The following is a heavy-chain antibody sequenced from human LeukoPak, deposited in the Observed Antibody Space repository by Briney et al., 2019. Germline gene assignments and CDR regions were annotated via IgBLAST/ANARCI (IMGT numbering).Heavy chain of an antibody. CDR2: IGTSSSDT. CDR3: ARVEGYSYGHEPFDY. V-gene: IGHV3-48*01. CDR1: GFTFRTSG. D-gene: IGHD5-18*01. J-gene: IGHJ4*02. Sequence: GGSLRLSCAGSGFTFRTSGMNWVRQAPGEGLELVSFIGTSSSDTYYADSVKGRFTISRDNSKNTLYLQMNSLRAEDTAVYYCARVEGYSYGHEPFDYWGQGTLVTVSS.